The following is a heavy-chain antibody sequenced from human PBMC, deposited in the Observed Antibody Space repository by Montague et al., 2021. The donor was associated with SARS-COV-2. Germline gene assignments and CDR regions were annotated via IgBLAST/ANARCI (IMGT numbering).Heavy chain of an antibody. CDR3: ARDPLLTIFGSYYYYMDV. CDR1: GFTFSSYA. J-gene: IGHJ6*03. D-gene: IGHD3-3*01. V-gene: IGHV3-30*04. CDR2: LSYDGSNK. Sequence: SLRLSCAASGFTFSSYAMHWVRQAPGKGLEWVAVLSYDGSNKYYVDSVKGRFTISRDNSENTLFLQMNSLRAEDTAVYYCARDPLLTIFGSYYYYMDVWGKGTTVTVSS.